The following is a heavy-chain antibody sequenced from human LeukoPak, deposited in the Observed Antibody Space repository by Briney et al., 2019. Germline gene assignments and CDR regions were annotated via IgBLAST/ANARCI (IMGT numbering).Heavy chain of an antibody. Sequence: SETLSLTCTLSGGSTSSYYWSWIRQSPGKGLEWIGDIYYTGDTNDNPSLKSRASISIDTSNNQFSLRLRSVTAADTAVYYCARGFQWHPKPCVFDVWGQGTMVTVSP. D-gene: IGHD2-8*01. CDR3: ARGFQWHPKPCVFDV. CDR1: GGSTSSYY. J-gene: IGHJ3*01. V-gene: IGHV4-59*01. CDR2: IYYTGDT.